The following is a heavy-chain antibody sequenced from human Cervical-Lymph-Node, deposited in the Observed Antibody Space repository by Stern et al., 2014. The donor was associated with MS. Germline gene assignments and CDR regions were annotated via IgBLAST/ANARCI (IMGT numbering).Heavy chain of an antibody. D-gene: IGHD2-21*01. V-gene: IGHV1-2*02. J-gene: IGHJ4*02. CDR1: TYTFTAYH. CDR2: IDCNSCST. Sequence: VQLVESGAEVKKPGTSVKVSCKASTYTFTAYHLHWVRQAPGQGLEWMGWIDCNSCSTKYAQKSQCRVTMTRDTSISTAYMELSRLTSDDTAVYYGARDAPGPVDQTACYDYWGQGTLVTVSS. CDR3: ARDAPGPVDQTACYDY.